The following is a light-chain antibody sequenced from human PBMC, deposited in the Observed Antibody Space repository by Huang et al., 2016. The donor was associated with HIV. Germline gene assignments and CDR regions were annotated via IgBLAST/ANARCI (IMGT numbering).Light chain of an antibody. CDR2: GAS. Sequence: EIVMTQSPATLSLSPGEKAILFCRASQSVSSNLAWYQQKPGQAPRLLIYGASSRATGGPPRFSGSGSGTEFALTISSLQSEDLAVYYCQQYNNWPGFTFGPGTKVDVK. V-gene: IGKV3-15*01. CDR3: QQYNNWPGFT. J-gene: IGKJ3*01. CDR1: QSVSSN.